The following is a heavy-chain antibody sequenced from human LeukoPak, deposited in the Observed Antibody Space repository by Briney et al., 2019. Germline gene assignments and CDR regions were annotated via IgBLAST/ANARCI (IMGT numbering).Heavy chain of an antibody. CDR1: GFTFSSYG. CDR3: AKDQGEYDILTGTTVRYGMDV. D-gene: IGHD3-9*01. CDR2: ISYDGSNK. J-gene: IGHJ6*02. Sequence: GGSLRLSCAASGFTFSSYGMHWVGQAPGKGLEGVAVISYDGSNKYYADSVKGRFTISRDNSKNTLYLQMNSLRAEDTAVYYCAKDQGEYDILTGTTVRYGMDVWGQGTTVTVSS. V-gene: IGHV3-30*18.